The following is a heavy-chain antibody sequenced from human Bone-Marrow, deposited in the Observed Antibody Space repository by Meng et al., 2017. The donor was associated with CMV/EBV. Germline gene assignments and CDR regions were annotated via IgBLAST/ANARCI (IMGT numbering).Heavy chain of an antibody. D-gene: IGHD1-26*01. V-gene: IGHV1-18*01. CDR1: GYTFTSYG. Sequence: ASVKVSCKASGYTFTSYGISWVRQAPGQGLEWMGWISGYNGKTNYAQKFQDRVTMTTDTSTSTAYMELRSLRSDDTAVYYCARVRESGSYFPNYWGQGTLVTVPS. J-gene: IGHJ4*02. CDR3: ARVRESGSYFPNY. CDR2: ISGYNGKT.